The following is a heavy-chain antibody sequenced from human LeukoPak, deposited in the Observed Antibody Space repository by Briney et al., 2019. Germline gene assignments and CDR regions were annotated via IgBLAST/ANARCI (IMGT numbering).Heavy chain of an antibody. CDR2: ISWSSGYI. J-gene: IGHJ4*02. Sequence: GGSLRLSCAASGFTFDDYAMPWVRQAPGKGLEWVSGISWSSGYIGYADSVKGRFTISRDNAKNSLYLQMNSLRAEDTALYYCAKSQGSGYSYTSYFDYWGQGTLVTVSS. D-gene: IGHD5-18*01. CDR3: AKSQGSGYSYTSYFDY. V-gene: IGHV3-9*01. CDR1: GFTFDDYA.